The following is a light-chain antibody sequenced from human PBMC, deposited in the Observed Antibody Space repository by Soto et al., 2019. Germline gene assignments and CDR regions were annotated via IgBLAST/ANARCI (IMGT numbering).Light chain of an antibody. J-gene: IGKJ4*01. CDR3: QQYGSSSLT. CDR2: GAS. V-gene: IGKV3-20*01. CDR1: QSVSSSY. Sequence: EIVLTQSPGTLSLSPGERATLSCRASQSVSSSYLAWYQQKPGQAPRLLIYGASSRATGIPDRFSGSGSGPDFTLTISRLEPEDFAVYYCQQYGSSSLTFVGGTKVEIK.